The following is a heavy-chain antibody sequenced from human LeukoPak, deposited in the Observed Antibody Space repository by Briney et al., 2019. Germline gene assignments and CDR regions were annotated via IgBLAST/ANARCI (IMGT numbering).Heavy chain of an antibody. J-gene: IGHJ4*02. Sequence: GASVKVSCKASGYSFTGYFLHWVRQAPGQGLEWMGWINPNNGLTNYTQKFKGRVTMTRDTSSATGYMELNRLTSDDTAVFYCARAWGSLYYFDHWGQGTLVTVS. CDR2: INPNNGLT. CDR3: ARAWGSLYYFDH. CDR1: GYSFTGYF. D-gene: IGHD3-16*01. V-gene: IGHV1-2*02.